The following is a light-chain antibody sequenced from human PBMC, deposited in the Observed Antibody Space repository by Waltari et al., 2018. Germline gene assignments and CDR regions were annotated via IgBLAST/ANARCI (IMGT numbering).Light chain of an antibody. V-gene: IGKV2-30*01. Sequence: DVVMTQSPLSLPVTLGQPASISCRSSQRLVYSDGHTYLNWFQRRPGQSPRRLIYKVSNRDSGVPDRFSGSGFGTEFTLTISSLQPDDFATYYCQKYNRPWTFGQGTRVDIK. J-gene: IGKJ1*01. CDR1: QRLVYSDGHTY. CDR3: QKYNRPWT. CDR2: KVS.